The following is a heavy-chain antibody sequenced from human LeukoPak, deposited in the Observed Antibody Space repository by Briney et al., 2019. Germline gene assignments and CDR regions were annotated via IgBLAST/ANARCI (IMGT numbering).Heavy chain of an antibody. CDR1: GGSISSSSYY. CDR3: ARGLPDY. V-gene: IGHV4-39*01. J-gene: IGHJ4*02. Sequence: SETLSLTCTVSGGSISSSSYYWGWIRQPPGKGLEWIGSIYYSGSTYYNPSLKSRVTISVDTSKNQFSLKLSSVTAADTAVYYCARGLPDYWGQGTLVTVSS. CDR2: IYYSGST. D-gene: IGHD2-2*01.